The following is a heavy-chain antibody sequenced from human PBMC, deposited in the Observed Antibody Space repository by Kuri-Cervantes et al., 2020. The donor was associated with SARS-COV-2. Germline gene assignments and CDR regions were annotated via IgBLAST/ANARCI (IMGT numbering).Heavy chain of an antibody. CDR2: ISAYNGNT. J-gene: IGHJ4*02. V-gene: IGHV1-18*01. CDR3: ARAVTYDSSGYKYYFDY. D-gene: IGHD3-22*01. CDR1: GYTFTSYG. Sequence: ASVKVSCKASGYTFTSYGISWVRQAPGQGLEWMGWISAYNGNTNYAQKLQGRVTMTTDISTSTAYMELRSLRSDDTAVYYCARAVTYDSSGYKYYFDYWGQGTLVTVSS.